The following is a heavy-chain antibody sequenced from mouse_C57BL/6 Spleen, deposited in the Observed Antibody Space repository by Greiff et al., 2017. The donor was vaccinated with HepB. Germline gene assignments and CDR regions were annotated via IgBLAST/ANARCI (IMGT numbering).Heavy chain of an antibody. J-gene: IGHJ2*01. CDR3: ARRTTVVALDY. CDR2: IDPSDSET. Sequence: VQLQQSGAELVRPGSSVKLSCKASGYTFTSYWMHWVKQRPIQGLEWIGNIDPSDSETHYNQKFKDKATLTVDKSSSTAYMQLSSLTSEDSAVYYCARRTTVVALDYWGQGTTLTVSS. D-gene: IGHD1-1*01. CDR1: GYTFTSYW. V-gene: IGHV1-52*01.